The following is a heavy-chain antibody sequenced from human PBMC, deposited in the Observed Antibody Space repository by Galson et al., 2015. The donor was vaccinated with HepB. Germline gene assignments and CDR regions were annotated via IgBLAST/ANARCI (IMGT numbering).Heavy chain of an antibody. CDR2: ISGSGGST. D-gene: IGHD4-17*01. Sequence: SLRLSCAASGFTFSSYAMSWVRQAPGKGLEWVSAISGSGGSTYYADSVKGRFTISRDNSKNTLYLQMNSLRAEDTAVYYCAKWGYGDNVVGYYYYGMDVWGQGTTVTVSS. CDR1: GFTFSSYA. J-gene: IGHJ6*02. V-gene: IGHV3-23*01. CDR3: AKWGYGDNVVGYYYYGMDV.